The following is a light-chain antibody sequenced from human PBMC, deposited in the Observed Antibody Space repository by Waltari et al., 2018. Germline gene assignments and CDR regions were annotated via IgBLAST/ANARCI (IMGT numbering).Light chain of an antibody. V-gene: IGLV2-23*01. CDR3: CSYAAYSPVL. Sequence: QSALTQPASVSGSPGQSITISCTGTSSEVGNYTLVSWYQQHPGKAPQLIICEGSKRPSGVSNRFSGSKFGNTASLTISGLQAEDEADYYCCSYAAYSPVLFGGGTKVTVL. CDR1: SSEVGNYTL. CDR2: EGS. J-gene: IGLJ2*01.